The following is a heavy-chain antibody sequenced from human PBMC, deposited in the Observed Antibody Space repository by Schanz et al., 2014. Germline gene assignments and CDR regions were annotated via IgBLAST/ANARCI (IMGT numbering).Heavy chain of an antibody. CDR2: ISATSNFV. J-gene: IGHJ4*02. CDR1: GFNLRRYS. D-gene: IGHD3-3*01. Sequence: QLVESGGGLVKPGGSLRLSCATSGFNLRRYSMNWVRQAPGGGLEWVSSISATSNFVHYAASVEGRFTVSRDNANNVMYLQMNSLRVGDTAMYYCAATTILADWGQGTLVAVSS. CDR3: AATTILAD. V-gene: IGHV3-21*01.